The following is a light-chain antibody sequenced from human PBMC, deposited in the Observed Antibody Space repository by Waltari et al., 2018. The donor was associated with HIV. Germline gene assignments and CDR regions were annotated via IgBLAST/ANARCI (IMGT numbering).Light chain of an antibody. CDR1: SSNIGNNS. Sequence: QSVLTQPPSASGTPGQRVTISCSGSSSNIGNNSVDWYQQLPRTAPKLLIYSNNQRPSGGPDRFSGSKSDTSASLAISGLQSEDEADYYCAAWDDRLNGYVFGSGTKVTVL. CDR2: SNN. J-gene: IGLJ1*01. CDR3: AAWDDRLNGYV. V-gene: IGLV1-44*01.